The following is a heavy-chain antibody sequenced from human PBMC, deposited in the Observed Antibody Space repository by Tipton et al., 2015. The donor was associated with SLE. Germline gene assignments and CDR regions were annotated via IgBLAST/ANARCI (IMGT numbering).Heavy chain of an antibody. J-gene: IGHJ1*01. D-gene: IGHD6-13*01. CDR3: VKEVDGAAED. Sequence: SLRLSCTVSGSRTSVYAMSWVRQAPGKGLEWVGFMRCKAHGGAEEYVASVRDRFRISRDESRSIAYLQMNSLRTDDTAVYYCVKEVDGAAEDWGRGTLVTVSS. CDR1: GSRTSVYA. CDR2: MRCKAHGGAE. V-gene: IGHV3-49*04.